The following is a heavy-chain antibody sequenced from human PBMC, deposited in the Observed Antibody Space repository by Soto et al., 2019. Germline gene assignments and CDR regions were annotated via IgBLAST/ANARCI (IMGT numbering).Heavy chain of an antibody. CDR2: INPNSGGT. D-gene: IGHD3-10*01. Sequence: ASVKVSCKASGYTFTDYVVHCVRQAPGQGLEWMGWINPNSGGTNYAQKFQGWVTMTRDTSISTAYMELSRLRSDDTAVYYCARGQDYYGSGSYGYYYMDVWGKGTTVTVSS. CDR3: ARGQDYYGSGSYGYYYMDV. J-gene: IGHJ6*03. CDR1: GYTFTDYV. V-gene: IGHV1-2*04.